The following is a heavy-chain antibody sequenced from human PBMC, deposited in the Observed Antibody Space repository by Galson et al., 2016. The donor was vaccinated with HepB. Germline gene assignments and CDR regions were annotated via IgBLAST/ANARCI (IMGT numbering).Heavy chain of an antibody. D-gene: IGHD2-15*01. V-gene: IGHV4-61*02. CDR2: IYNSGST. J-gene: IGHJ6*03. CDR3: ARDTGGFCSGGSCYNYYYYMDV. CDR1: GGSISSGSYY. Sequence: TLSLTCTVSGGSISSGSYYWSWIRQPAGKGLEWIGRIYNSGSTNYNPPPKSRVTISVDTSKNQFPLKLSSVNAADTAVYYCARDTGGFCSGGSCYNYYYYMDVWGKGTTVTVSS.